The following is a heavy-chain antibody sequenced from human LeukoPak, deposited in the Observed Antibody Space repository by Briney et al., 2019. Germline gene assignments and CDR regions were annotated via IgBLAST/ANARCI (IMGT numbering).Heavy chain of an antibody. CDR1: GFTFSSYA. D-gene: IGHD5-24*01. CDR2: ISGSGGST. Sequence: PGGSLRLSCAASGFTFSSYAMSWVRQAPGKGLEWVSAISGSGGSTYYADSVKGRFTISRDNSKNTLYLQMNNLRAEDTAVYYCAKDRLIYGYNLYFDYWGQGTLVTVSS. CDR3: AKDRLIYGYNLYFDY. V-gene: IGHV3-23*01. J-gene: IGHJ4*02.